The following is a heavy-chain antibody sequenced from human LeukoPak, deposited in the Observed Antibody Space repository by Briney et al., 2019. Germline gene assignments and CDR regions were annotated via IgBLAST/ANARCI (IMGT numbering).Heavy chain of an antibody. V-gene: IGHV3-7*05. CDR2: INQDGSEK. Sequence: PGGSLRLSCAASGLTFSSYWMRWVRQAPGKGLEWVANINQDGSEKYYVDSVKGRFTISGDNAKNSLYLQLSSLRAEETAVYYCARIGAGITIDYWGQGTLVTVSS. CDR1: GLTFSSYW. CDR3: ARIGAGITIDY. J-gene: IGHJ4*02. D-gene: IGHD6-13*01.